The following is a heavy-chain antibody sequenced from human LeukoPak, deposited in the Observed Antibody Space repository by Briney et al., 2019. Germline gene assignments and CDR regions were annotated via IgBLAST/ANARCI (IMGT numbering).Heavy chain of an antibody. CDR1: VFTFSNAW. CDR2: IKSKTDGGTT. D-gene: IGHD3-10*01. CDR3: TTSSGLMVRGVVVSSWDY. Sequence: GGSLRLSCAASVFTFSNAWMSWVRQAPGKGLEWVGRIKSKTDGGTTDYAAPVKGRFTISRDDSKNTLYLQMNSLKTEDTAVYYCTTSSGLMVRGVVVSSWDYWGQGTLVTVSS. V-gene: IGHV3-15*01. J-gene: IGHJ4*02.